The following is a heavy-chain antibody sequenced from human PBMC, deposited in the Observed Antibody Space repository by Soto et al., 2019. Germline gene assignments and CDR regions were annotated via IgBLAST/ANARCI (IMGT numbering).Heavy chain of an antibody. Sequence: SVKVSCKASGGTFSSYAISWVRQAPGQGLEWMGGIIPIFGTANYAQKFQGRVTITADKSTSTAYMELSSLRSEDTAVYYCARRGIAVADENYYYYGMDVWGQGTTVTVSS. J-gene: IGHJ6*02. D-gene: IGHD6-19*01. CDR2: IIPIFGTA. CDR3: ARRGIAVADENYYYYGMDV. V-gene: IGHV1-69*06. CDR1: GGTFSSYA.